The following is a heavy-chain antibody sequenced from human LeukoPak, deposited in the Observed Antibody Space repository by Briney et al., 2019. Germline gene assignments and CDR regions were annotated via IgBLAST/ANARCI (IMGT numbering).Heavy chain of an antibody. Sequence: GGSLRLSCAASGFTFRSYWMHWVRQAPGKGLVWVSRINSDGSSTNYADSVKGRFTISRDNAKNTLYLQMNSLRAEDTAVYYCARAPYYDFWSGYPPDYWGREPWSPSPQ. V-gene: IGHV3-74*01. CDR2: INSDGSST. J-gene: IGHJ4*02. D-gene: IGHD3-3*01. CDR1: GFTFRSYW. CDR3: ARAPYYDFWSGYPPDY.